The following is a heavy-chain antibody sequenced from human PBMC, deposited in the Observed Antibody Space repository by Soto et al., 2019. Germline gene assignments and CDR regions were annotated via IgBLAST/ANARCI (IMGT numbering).Heavy chain of an antibody. CDR3: AKEPTNGGWFNPFDA. CDR2: LSGSGTST. D-gene: IGHD6-19*01. J-gene: IGHJ4*02. V-gene: IGHV3-23*01. CDR1: GFTFVNYA. Sequence: QPGRCMLLSCAADGFTFVNYAMNWVRHAAGKGMEWVSGLSGSGTSTYYGDSVKGRFTTSTDNSRDTLFLQMNSLTADDTAVYYCAKEPTNGGWFNPFDAWGQGALVTVSS.